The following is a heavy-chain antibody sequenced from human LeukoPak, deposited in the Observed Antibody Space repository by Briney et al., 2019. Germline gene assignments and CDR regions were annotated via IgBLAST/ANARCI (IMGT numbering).Heavy chain of an antibody. CDR3: ARFRFDYYDSSGTSNWFDP. CDR1: GYTFTGYY. D-gene: IGHD3-22*01. Sequence: ASVKDSCKASGYTFTGYYMHWVRQAPGQGLEWMGWINPNSGGTNYAQKFQGRVTMTRDTSISTAYMELSRLRPDDTAVYYCARFRFDYYDSSGTSNWFDPWGQGTLVTVSS. CDR2: INPNSGGT. V-gene: IGHV1-2*02. J-gene: IGHJ5*02.